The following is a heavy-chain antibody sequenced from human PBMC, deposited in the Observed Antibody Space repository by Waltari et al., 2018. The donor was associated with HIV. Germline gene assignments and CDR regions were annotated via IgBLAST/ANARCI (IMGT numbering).Heavy chain of an antibody. CDR1: GGSISSYY. J-gene: IGHJ4*02. CDR2: IYDSGTT. V-gene: IGHV4-59*01. D-gene: IGHD2-15*01. CDR3: ARDEGGQIDS. Sequence: QVQLQESGPGLVKASETVSLTCTVSGGSISSYYWSWVRQPPGKGREWIGYIYDSGTTNYNPSLKSRVTISVDTSKNQVSLNLSSVTAADTAVYYCARDEGGQIDSWGQGTLVTVSS.